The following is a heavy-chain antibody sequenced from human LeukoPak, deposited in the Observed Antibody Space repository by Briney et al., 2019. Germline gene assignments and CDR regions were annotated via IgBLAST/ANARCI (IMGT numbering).Heavy chain of an antibody. CDR2: IYHSGST. Sequence: PSETLSLTCTVSGGSISSGGYYWSWIRQPPGKGLEWIGYIYHSGSTYYNPSLKSRVTISVDRSKNQFSLKLSSVTAADTAVYYCARNKGAHYFDYWGQGTLVTVSS. V-gene: IGHV4-30-2*01. CDR3: ARNKGAHYFDY. D-gene: IGHD1/OR15-1a*01. CDR1: GGSISSGGYY. J-gene: IGHJ4*02.